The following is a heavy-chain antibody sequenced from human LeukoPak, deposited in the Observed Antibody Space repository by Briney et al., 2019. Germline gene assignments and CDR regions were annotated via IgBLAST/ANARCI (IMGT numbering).Heavy chain of an antibody. J-gene: IGHJ4*02. D-gene: IGHD6-19*01. V-gene: IGHV1-18*01. Sequence: ASVKVSCKASGYTFTSYGISWVRQAPGRGLEWMGWISAYNGNTNYAQKLQGRVTMTTDTSTSTAYMELRSLRSDDTAVYYCARDFVAVAGNFGPFDYWGQGTLVTVSS. CDR3: ARDFVAVAGNFGPFDY. CDR2: ISAYNGNT. CDR1: GYTFTSYG.